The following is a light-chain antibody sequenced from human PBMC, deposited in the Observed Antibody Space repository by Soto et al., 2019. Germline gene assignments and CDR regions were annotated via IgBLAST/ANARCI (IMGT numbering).Light chain of an antibody. CDR2: DAS. V-gene: IGKV1-33*01. Sequence: DIQMAQSPSSLSAFIGDRVTVTCQASQDISKQLNWYRQAPGKAPQLLIYDASNLERGVPSRFSGSGSGTEFTFTINSLQAEDVATYYCQHFASLPYTFGPGTKVDIK. CDR3: QHFASLPYT. CDR1: QDISKQ. J-gene: IGKJ2*01.